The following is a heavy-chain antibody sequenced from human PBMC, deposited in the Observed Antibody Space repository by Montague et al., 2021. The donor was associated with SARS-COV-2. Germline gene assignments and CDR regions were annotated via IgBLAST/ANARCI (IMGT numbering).Heavy chain of an antibody. CDR3: ARTSASSDY. J-gene: IGHJ4*02. D-gene: IGHD1-26*01. V-gene: IGHV6-1*01. CDR2: RHN. Sequence: RHNDYAVSVKSRITINPDTSKNQISLQLNSVTPEDTAVYYCARTSASSDYWGQGALVTVSS.